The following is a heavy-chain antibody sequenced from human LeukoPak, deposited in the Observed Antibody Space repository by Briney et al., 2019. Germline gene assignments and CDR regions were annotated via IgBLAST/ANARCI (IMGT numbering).Heavy chain of an antibody. V-gene: IGHV4-31*03. D-gene: IGHD1-1*01. Sequence: SQTLSLTCTVSGGSISSGDYYWSWIRQPPGKGLEWIGYIYYSGSTYYNPSLKSRVTMSVDASKNQFSLRLSSVTAADTAVYYCARDHDVKWFDPWGQGTLVTVSS. CDR1: GGSISSGDYY. CDR2: IYYSGST. CDR3: ARDHDVKWFDP. J-gene: IGHJ5*02.